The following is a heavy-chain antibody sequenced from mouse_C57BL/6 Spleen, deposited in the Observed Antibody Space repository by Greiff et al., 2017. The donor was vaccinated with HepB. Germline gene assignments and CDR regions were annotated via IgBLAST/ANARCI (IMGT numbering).Heavy chain of an antibody. CDR3: ASDGYYVRYFDV. J-gene: IGHJ1*03. CDR1: GYTFTDYN. V-gene: IGHV1-22*01. CDR2: INPNNGGT. Sequence: VQLQQSGPELVKPGASVKMSCKASGYTFTDYNMHWVKQSHGKSLEWIGYINPNNGGTSYNQKFKGKATLTVTKSSSTAYMELRSLTSEDSAVYYCASDGYYVRYFDVWGTGTTVTVSS. D-gene: IGHD2-3*01.